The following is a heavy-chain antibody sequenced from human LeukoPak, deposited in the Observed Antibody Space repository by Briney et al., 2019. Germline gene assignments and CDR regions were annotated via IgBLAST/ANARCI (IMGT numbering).Heavy chain of an antibody. CDR3: ARAGLYCSGGSCYHFDY. V-gene: IGHV3-53*01. CDR1: GFTVSSNY. D-gene: IGHD2-15*01. Sequence: PGGSLRLSCAAFGFTVSSNYMSWVRQAPGKGLEWVSVIYSGGSTYYADSVKGRFTISRDNSKNTLYLQMNSLRAEDTAVYYCARAGLYCSGGSCYHFDYWGQGTLVTVSS. CDR2: IYSGGST. J-gene: IGHJ4*02.